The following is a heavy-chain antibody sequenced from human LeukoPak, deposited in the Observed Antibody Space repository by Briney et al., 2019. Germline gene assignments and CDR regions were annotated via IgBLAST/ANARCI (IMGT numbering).Heavy chain of an antibody. CDR2: ISWDSGSI. D-gene: IGHD6-13*01. J-gene: IGHJ5*02. V-gene: IGHV3-9*01. CDR3: AKSFIFFSAAAPPDASNWFDP. Sequence: QSGGSLRLSCAASGFTFSDYYMSWIRQAPGKGLEWVSGISWDSGSIGYADSVKGRFTISRDNAKNSLYLQMNSLRAEDTALYYCAKSFIFFSAAAPPDASNWFDPWGQGTLVTVSS. CDR1: GFTFSDYY.